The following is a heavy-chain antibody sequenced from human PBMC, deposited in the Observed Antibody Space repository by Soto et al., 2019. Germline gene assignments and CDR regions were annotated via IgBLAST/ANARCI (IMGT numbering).Heavy chain of an antibody. CDR2: INPNSGGT. V-gene: IGHV1-2*02. D-gene: IGHD6-13*01. CDR3: ARDPIIAAAAKDNWFDP. Sequence: XSVKVSCKASGYSFTGYYMHWVRQAPGQGLEWMGWINPNSGGTNYAQKFQGRVTMTRDTSISTAYMELSRLRSDDTAVYYCARDPIIAAAAKDNWFDPWGQGTLVTVSS. J-gene: IGHJ5*02. CDR1: GYSFTGYY.